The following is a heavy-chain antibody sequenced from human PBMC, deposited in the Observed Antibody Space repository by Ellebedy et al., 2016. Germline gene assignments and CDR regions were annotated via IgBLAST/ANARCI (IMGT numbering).Heavy chain of an antibody. V-gene: IGHV4-31*03. CDR3: ARGGAGDCPPH. CDR2: IYYSGST. Sequence: LRLSCTVPGGSITSGGYYWSWIRQYPGKGLEWIGYIYYSGSTYYNPSLKSRVIISVETSKTQFSLELSSVTAADTAVYYCARGGAGDCPPHWGQGTLVTVSS. D-gene: IGHD2-2*03. J-gene: IGHJ4*02. CDR1: GGSITSGGYY.